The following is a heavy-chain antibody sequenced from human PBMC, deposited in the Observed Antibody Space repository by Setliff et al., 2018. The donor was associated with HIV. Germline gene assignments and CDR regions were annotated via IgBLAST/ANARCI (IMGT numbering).Heavy chain of an antibody. V-gene: IGHV4-39*01. CDR1: GVSINRTDHY. CDR2: VSQSGST. Sequence: SETLSLTCSVSGVSINRTDHYWGWIRQSPGKRLEWIGSVSQSGSTYYNPSLKSRITISVDRSENLFSLKLISVTAADQGVYYCARVPVAGANWFDPWGLGTLVTVSS. CDR3: ARVPVAGANWFDP. J-gene: IGHJ5*02. D-gene: IGHD2-21*01.